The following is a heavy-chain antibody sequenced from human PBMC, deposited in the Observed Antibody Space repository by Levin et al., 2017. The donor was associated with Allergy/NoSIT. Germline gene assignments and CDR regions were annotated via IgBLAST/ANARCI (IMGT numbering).Heavy chain of an antibody. J-gene: IGHJ4*02. CDR3: AKVPSSEKASPNYFDY. V-gene: IGHV3-9*01. CDR2: ISWNSGAI. D-gene: IGHD2-2*01. Sequence: GGSLRLSCVASGFTFDDYAMHWVRQAPGKGLEWLSRISWNSGAIEYADSVRGRFTISRDNAKNSLYLQMNSLRAEDTALYYCAKVPSSEKASPNYFDYWGQGTLVTVSS. CDR1: GFTFDDYA.